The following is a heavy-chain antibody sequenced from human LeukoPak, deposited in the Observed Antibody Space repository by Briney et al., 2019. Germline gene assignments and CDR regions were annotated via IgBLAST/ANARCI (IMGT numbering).Heavy chain of an antibody. CDR2: IYSGGTT. CDR1: GFTVSGNY. CDR3: ARGMGGYGGYDY. J-gene: IGHJ4*02. Sequence: GGSLRLSCAASGFTVSGNYMSWVRQAPGKGLEWVSVIYSGGTTYYADSVKGRFTISRDNSKNTVYLQMNSLRVEDTAVYYCARGMGGYGGYDYWGQGTLVTVSS. D-gene: IGHD5-12*01. V-gene: IGHV3-53*01.